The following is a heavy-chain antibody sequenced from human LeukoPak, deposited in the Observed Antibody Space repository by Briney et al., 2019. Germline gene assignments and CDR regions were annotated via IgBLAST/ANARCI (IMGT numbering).Heavy chain of an antibody. D-gene: IGHD6-19*01. CDR1: GFTFDDYA. V-gene: IGHV3-30*04. Sequence: GRSLRLSCAASGFTFDDYAMHWVRQVPGKGLEWVAVISYDGSNKYYADSVKGRFTISRDNSKNTLYLQMNSLRAEDTAVYYCAKDTVWYSSGWQYYFDYWGQGTLVTVSS. CDR3: AKDTVWYSSGWQYYFDY. J-gene: IGHJ4*02. CDR2: ISYDGSNK.